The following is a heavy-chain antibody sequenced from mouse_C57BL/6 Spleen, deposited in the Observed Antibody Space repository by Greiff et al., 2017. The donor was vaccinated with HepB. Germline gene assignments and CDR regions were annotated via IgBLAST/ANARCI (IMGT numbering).Heavy chain of an antibody. CDR3: TRGLLRKGGWYFDV. CDR2: IDPETGGT. D-gene: IGHD2-1*01. CDR1: GYTFTDYE. V-gene: IGHV1-15*01. Sequence: VQLQQSGAELVRPGASVTLSCKASGYTFTDYEMHWVKQTPVHGLEWIGAIDPETGGTAYNQKFKGKAILTADKSSSTAYMELRSLTSEDSAVYYCTRGLLRKGGWYFDVWGTGTTVTVSS. J-gene: IGHJ1*03.